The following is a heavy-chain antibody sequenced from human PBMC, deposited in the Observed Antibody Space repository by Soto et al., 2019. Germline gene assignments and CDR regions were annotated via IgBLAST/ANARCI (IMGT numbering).Heavy chain of an antibody. D-gene: IGHD4-17*01. CDR1: GGSISSYY. V-gene: IGHV4-59*01. CDR3: ASLTLSNYGLPGCFYYGMDV. Sequence: SETLSLTCTVSGGSISSYYWSWIRQTPRKGQEGIGYIYYSGCTNYNPSLKSRVTISVDTSKNQFSLKLSSVTAADTAVYYCASLTLSNYGLPGCFYYGMDVWGQGTTVTVSS. CDR2: IYYSGCT. J-gene: IGHJ6*02.